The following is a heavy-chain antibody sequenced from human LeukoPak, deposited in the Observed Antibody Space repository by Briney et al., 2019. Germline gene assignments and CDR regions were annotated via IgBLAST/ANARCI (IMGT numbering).Heavy chain of an antibody. D-gene: IGHD6-13*01. CDR1: GGSISSYY. Sequence: SETLSLTCTVSGGSISSYYWTWIRQPPGKGLEWIGYISYSGSTNYNPSLKSRVTISVDTSKNQFSLKLTSVTAADTAVYYCARRAGIAPVRWYFDLWGRGTLVTVSS. CDR2: ISYSGST. V-gene: IGHV4-59*01. CDR3: ARRAGIAPVRWYFDL. J-gene: IGHJ2*01.